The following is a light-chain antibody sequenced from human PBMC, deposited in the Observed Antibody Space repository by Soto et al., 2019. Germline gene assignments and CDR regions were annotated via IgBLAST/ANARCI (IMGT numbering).Light chain of an antibody. CDR2: GAS. Sequence: ESVLTQSPGTLSLSPGERATLSCRASQSVSSSYLAWYQQKPGQAPRLLIYGASSRATGFPDRFTGSGSGTDFTLTISRLEPEDFAVYYGQQYGSSPSTFGGGTKVEIK. V-gene: IGKV3-20*01. CDR1: QSVSSSY. J-gene: IGKJ4*01. CDR3: QQYGSSPST.